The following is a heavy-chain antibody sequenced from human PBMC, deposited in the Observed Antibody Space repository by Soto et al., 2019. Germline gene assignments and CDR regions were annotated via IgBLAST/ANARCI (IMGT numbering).Heavy chain of an antibody. Sequence: LRLSCAASGFTVSSYWMIWVRQAPLKGLEWVANIKQDGSEKYYVDSVKGRFTISRDNAKNSLYLQMNSLRAEDTAVYYCARDRDSGYSSSWYLTLDYYYGMDVWGQGTTVTVSS. CDR3: ARDRDSGYSSSWYLTLDYYYGMDV. V-gene: IGHV3-7*03. J-gene: IGHJ6*02. CDR1: GFTVSSYW. CDR2: IKQDGSEK. D-gene: IGHD6-13*01.